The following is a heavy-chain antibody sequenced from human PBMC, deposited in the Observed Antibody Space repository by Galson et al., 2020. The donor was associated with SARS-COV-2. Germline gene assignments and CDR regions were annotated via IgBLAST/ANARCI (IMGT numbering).Heavy chain of an antibody. J-gene: IGHJ4*02. CDR3: AKDGVLTRRSPTYHFDY. Sequence: GESLKISCVASGFSFSGYAMTWVRQAPGKGLEWVASISGSDGSPKYADSAKGRFTISRDNSKNTLYLQLNSLTVEDTALYYCAKDGVLTRRSPTYHFDYWGQGTLVTVSS. D-gene: IGHD1-1*01. V-gene: IGHV3-23*01. CDR1: GFSFSGYA. CDR2: ISGSDGSP.